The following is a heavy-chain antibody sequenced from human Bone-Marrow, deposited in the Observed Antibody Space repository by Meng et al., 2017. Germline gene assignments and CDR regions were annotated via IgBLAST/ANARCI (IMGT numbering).Heavy chain of an antibody. CDR2: ISSSSGSI. J-gene: IGHJ4*02. D-gene: IGHD3-9*01. V-gene: IGHV3-21*01. CDR1: GFTFSSYT. CDR3: ARGRYDYGEY. Sequence: VRLVESGGGVVQPGRSLILSCAASGFTFSSYTMNWVRQAPGKGLEWVSSISSSSGSIYYADSVMGRFTISRDNAKNSLYLQMNSLRAEDTAVHFCARGRYDYGEYWGQGTLVTVSS.